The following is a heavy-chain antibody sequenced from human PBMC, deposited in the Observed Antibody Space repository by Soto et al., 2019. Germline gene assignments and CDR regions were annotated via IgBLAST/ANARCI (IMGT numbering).Heavy chain of an antibody. CDR3: ARLRLRGVYYYYYYGMDV. Sequence: VGSLRLSCAASGFTFSSYWMSWARQAPGKGLEWVANIKQDGSEKYYVDSVKGRFTISRDNAKNSLYLQMNSLGAEDTAVYYCARLRLRGVYYYYYYGMDVWGQGTTVTVSS. D-gene: IGHD3-10*01. J-gene: IGHJ6*02. CDR1: GFTFSSYW. V-gene: IGHV3-7*03. CDR2: IKQDGSEK.